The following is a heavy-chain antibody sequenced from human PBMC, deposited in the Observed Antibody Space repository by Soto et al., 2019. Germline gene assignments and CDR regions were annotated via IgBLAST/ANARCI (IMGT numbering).Heavy chain of an antibody. CDR3: AKGSYYYDSSGYYRMCY. Sequence: QVQLVQSGAEVKKPGSSVKVSCKASGGTFSSYAISWVRQAPGQGLEWMGGIIPIFGTANYAQKFQGRVTITADEPTSTAYMELSSLRSEDTAVYYCAKGSYYYDSSGYYRMCYWGQGTLVTVSS. D-gene: IGHD3-22*01. V-gene: IGHV1-69*01. J-gene: IGHJ4*02. CDR2: IIPIFGTA. CDR1: GGTFSSYA.